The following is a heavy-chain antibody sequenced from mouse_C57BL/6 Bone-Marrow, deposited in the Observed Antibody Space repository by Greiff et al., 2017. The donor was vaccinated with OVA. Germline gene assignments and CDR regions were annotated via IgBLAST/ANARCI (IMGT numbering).Heavy chain of an antibody. Sequence: QVHVQQSGAELVKPGASVKLSCKASGYTFTGYSIHWVKQRSVQGLEWIGWIYPGGGSIKYNEKFKDKATLTADKSSSTAYMELSRLTSEDSAVYYCARHEGSTGKESMDDWGKGTSVTVSS. D-gene: IGHD3-2*02. J-gene: IGHJ4*01. CDR2: IYPGGGSI. CDR3: ARHEGSTGKESMDD. CDR1: GYTFTGYS. V-gene: IGHV1-62-2*01.